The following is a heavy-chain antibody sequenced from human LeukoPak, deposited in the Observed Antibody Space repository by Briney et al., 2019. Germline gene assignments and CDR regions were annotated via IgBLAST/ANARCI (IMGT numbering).Heavy chain of an antibody. CDR3: AREDWGPDY. CDR2: IKHDGSDK. D-gene: IGHD7-27*01. Sequence: PGGSLRLSCAASGFTFTRYWMVWVRQAPGKGLEWVANIKHDGSDKNYVDSVKGRITISRDNAENLLYLQMNSLRAEDTAVYFCAREDWGPDYWGQGTLVTVSS. J-gene: IGHJ4*02. V-gene: IGHV3-7*01. CDR1: GFTFTRYW.